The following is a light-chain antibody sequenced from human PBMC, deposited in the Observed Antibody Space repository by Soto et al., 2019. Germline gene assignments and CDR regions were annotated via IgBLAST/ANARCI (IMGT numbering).Light chain of an antibody. Sequence: EIVMTQCPATLSLSPGGRASVSCRASQAISGTLAWYQQKPGQAPRLXIHGASTRAPGFPDRFSGSGSGTDFTLTISSLQSEDFAVYYCQQYDNWPWTCGQGTKVDIK. CDR2: GAS. CDR3: QQYDNWPWT. CDR1: QAISGT. V-gene: IGKV3-15*01. J-gene: IGKJ1*01.